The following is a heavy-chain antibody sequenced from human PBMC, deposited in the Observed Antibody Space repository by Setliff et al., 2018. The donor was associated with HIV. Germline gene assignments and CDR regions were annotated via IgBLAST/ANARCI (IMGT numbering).Heavy chain of an antibody. CDR1: GGSISDNNW. CDR2: IFHSGST. D-gene: IGHD3-22*01. CDR3: ARGPNLLTHYYDSSGYAVGYSDH. J-gene: IGHJ4*02. V-gene: IGHV4-4*02. Sequence: NPSETLSLTCAVSGGSISDNNWWSWVRQPPGKELEWIGEIFHSGSTNYNPSLKSRVTILVDKSKNQLSLRLSSVTAADTAVYYCARGPNLLTHYYDSSGYAVGYSDHWGQGTLVTVSS.